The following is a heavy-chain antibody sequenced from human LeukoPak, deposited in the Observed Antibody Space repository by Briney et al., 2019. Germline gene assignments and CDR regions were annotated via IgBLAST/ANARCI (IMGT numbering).Heavy chain of an antibody. V-gene: IGHV1-46*01. CDR3: ARDYQPNDFDY. D-gene: IGHD2-2*01. CDR2: INPTGGST. Sequence: ASVKVSCKASGYTFTSYAMNWVRQAPGQGLEWMGIINPTGGSTSYAQKFQGRVTMTRDRSTSTIFMELSSLRSEDTAVYYCARDYQPNDFDYWGQGTLVTVSS. CDR1: GYTFTSYA. J-gene: IGHJ4*02.